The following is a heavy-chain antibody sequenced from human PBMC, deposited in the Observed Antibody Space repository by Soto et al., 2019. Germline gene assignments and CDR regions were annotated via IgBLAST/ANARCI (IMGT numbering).Heavy chain of an antibody. CDR2: MHHSGTT. Sequence: QVPLQESGPGLVKPSGTLSLTCAVSGGSISSDYWWSWVRQPPGKGLEWTGEMHHSGTTNYNPSLESRVTISIDYSKNQFSLQLTSVTAANTAVYYCARVFLGPAFGFDYWGQGTLVTVSS. CDR1: GGSISSDYW. D-gene: IGHD3-10*01. CDR3: ARVFLGPAFGFDY. V-gene: IGHV4-4*02. J-gene: IGHJ4*02.